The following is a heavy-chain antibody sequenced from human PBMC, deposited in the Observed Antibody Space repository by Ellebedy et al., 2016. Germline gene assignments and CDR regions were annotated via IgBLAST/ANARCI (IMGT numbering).Heavy chain of an antibody. CDR1: GFILNGYG. D-gene: IGHD6-6*01. V-gene: IGHV3-30*03. CDR2: ISYDEGHA. Sequence: GGSLRLXCAASGFILNGYGMSWVRQAPGKGLEWVSFISYDEGHAYYADSVKGRFVISRDNSENTLFLQMNSLRTEDTAVYYCARSRAGIYSSSSKWGQGTMVTVSS. CDR3: ARSRAGIYSSSSK. J-gene: IGHJ4*02.